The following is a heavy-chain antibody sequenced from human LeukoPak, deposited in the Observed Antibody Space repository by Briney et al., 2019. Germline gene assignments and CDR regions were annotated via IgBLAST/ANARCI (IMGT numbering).Heavy chain of an antibody. J-gene: IGHJ4*02. CDR3: IRGTVGAPGNDY. CDR1: GFTFSSYW. CDR2: IDTDGSFT. V-gene: IGHV3-74*01. Sequence: GGSLRLSCAASGFTFSSYWMHWVRQAPGKGLVWVSRIDTDGSFTSYADSVRGRFTISRDNAKNTSYLQMSSLRAEDTAVYYCIRGTVGAPGNDYWGQGTLVTVSS. D-gene: IGHD1-26*01.